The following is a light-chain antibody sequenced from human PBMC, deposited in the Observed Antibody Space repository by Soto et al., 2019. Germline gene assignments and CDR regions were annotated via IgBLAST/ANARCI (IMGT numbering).Light chain of an antibody. Sequence: EIVLTQSPDTLSLSPGERATLSCRASQSVSNNYLAWYQQKPGQAPRLLIYGASSRATGIPDRFSGSGSGTDFTLTISRLEPEHFAVYYCQQYGSSPYTFGQGTKLEIK. V-gene: IGKV3-20*01. CDR1: QSVSNNY. CDR3: QQYGSSPYT. CDR2: GAS. J-gene: IGKJ2*01.